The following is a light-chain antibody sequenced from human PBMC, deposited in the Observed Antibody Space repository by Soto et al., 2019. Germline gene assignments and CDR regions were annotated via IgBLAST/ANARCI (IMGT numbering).Light chain of an antibody. J-gene: IGKJ1*01. Sequence: ESVLTQSPGTLSLSPGERATLSCRASQSVRSSFLAWYQLKPGQAPRLLIYGASSRATGIPDRFSGSGSGTDFPLTISRLEPEDVAVYCCQQYDSSPWTFGQGTKVEIK. CDR1: QSVRSSF. V-gene: IGKV3-20*01. CDR2: GAS. CDR3: QQYDSSPWT.